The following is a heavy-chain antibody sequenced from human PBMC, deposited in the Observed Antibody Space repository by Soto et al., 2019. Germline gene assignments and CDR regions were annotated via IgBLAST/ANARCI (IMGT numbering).Heavy chain of an antibody. CDR3: ARRNHWGSYILFDY. J-gene: IGHJ4*02. CDR1: GFTFSSYS. V-gene: IGHV3-21*01. CDR2: ISSSSSYI. D-gene: IGHD3-16*01. Sequence: EVQLVESGGGLVKPGGSLRLSCAASGFTFSSYSMNWVRQAPGKGLEWVSSISSSSSYIYYAYSVKGRFTISRDNAKNSLYLQMNSLRAEDTAVYYCARRNHWGSYILFDYWGQGTLVTVSS.